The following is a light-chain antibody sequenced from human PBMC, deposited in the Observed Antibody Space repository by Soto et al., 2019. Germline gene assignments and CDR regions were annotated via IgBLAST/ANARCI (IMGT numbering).Light chain of an antibody. V-gene: IGKV3-20*01. CDR2: GAS. Sequence: EIVLTQSPGSLSLSPGERATLSCRASQSVDSTFFAWYQKKPGQAPRLLIYGASKRATGVPDRFSGSGSVTDFTLTISGLEPEDFAVYYCQQYMSSVTFGQGTKVEI. CDR3: QQYMSSVT. J-gene: IGKJ1*01. CDR1: QSVDSTF.